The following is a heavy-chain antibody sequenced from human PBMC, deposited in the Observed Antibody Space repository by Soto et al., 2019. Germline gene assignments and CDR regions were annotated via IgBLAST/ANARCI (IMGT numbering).Heavy chain of an antibody. D-gene: IGHD3-3*02. CDR1: GGSISSSIYY. V-gene: IGHV4-39*01. CDR2: IYYSGST. Sequence: PLEILSLTCTVSGGSISSSIYYWGWIRQPPGKGLEWIGSIYYSGSTYYNPSLKSRVTISVDTSKNQFSLKLSSVTAADTAVYYCASPKIAFYNWFDPWGQGTLVTVSS. J-gene: IGHJ5*02. CDR3: ASPKIAFYNWFDP.